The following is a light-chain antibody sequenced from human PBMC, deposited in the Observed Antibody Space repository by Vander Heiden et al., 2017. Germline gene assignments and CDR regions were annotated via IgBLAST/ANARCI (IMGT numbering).Light chain of an antibody. CDR1: QSVSRN. CDR2: DAS. Sequence: LVFTQSPATLSLSPGERATLSCRASQSVSRNVAWYQQKPGQAPRLLIYDASIRAAGIPGRFSGSGSGTDFTLTISSLEPEDIAVYYCQQRSDWRTFGGGTKVQIK. V-gene: IGKV3-11*01. CDR3: QQRSDWRT. J-gene: IGKJ4*01.